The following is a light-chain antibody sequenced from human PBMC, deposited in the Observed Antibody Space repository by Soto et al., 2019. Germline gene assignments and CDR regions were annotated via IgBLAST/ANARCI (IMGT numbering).Light chain of an antibody. J-gene: IGKJ3*01. Sequence: EIVLMQSPGTLSLSPGEGATLSCRASQSVNSHYLAWYQQKPGQAPRVLIFDTSRRATGVPDGFSGSGSGTDFTLTISRLEPDDFAVYYCQQYGSSQFTFGPGTKVDIK. V-gene: IGKV3-20*01. CDR3: QQYGSSQFT. CDR2: DTS. CDR1: QSVNSHY.